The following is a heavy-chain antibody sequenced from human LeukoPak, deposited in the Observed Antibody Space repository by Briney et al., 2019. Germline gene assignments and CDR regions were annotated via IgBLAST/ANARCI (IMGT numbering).Heavy chain of an antibody. V-gene: IGHV4-39*01. CDR3: ASRNEAGYSYGNY. CDR2: IYYSGST. J-gene: IGHJ4*02. D-gene: IGHD5-18*01. Sequence: SETLSLTCTVSGGSLSSSSYYWGWIRQPPGKGLEWVGSIYYSGSTYYNPSLKSRVTISVDTSKNQFSLKLSSVTAADTAVYYCASRNEAGYSYGNYWGQGTLVTVSS. CDR1: GGSLSSSSYY.